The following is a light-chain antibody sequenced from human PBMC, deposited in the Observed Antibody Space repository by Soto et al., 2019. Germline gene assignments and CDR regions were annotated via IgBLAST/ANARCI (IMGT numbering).Light chain of an antibody. J-gene: IGLJ1*01. Sequence: QSALTQPPSASGSPGQSVTISCTGTSSDIGAYNYVSWYQQRPGKAPKLMIYEVSKRPSGVPDRFSGSKSGNTASLTVSGLQTEDEADYYCCSYAGSPPYVFGSGTKVTVL. CDR3: CSYAGSPPYV. CDR2: EVS. CDR1: SSDIGAYNY. V-gene: IGLV2-8*01.